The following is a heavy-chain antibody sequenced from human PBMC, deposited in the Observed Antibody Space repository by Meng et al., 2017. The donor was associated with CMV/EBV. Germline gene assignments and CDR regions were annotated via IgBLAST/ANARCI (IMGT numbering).Heavy chain of an antibody. CDR1: GYTLTELS. V-gene: IGHV1-24*01. Sequence: ASVKVSCKVSGYTLTELSRHWVRQAPGKGLEWMGGFDPEDGETIYAQKFQGRVTMTEDTSTDTAYMELSSLRSEDTAVYYCATARVDCSSTSCYTYYFDYWGQGTRVTVSS. CDR2: FDPEDGET. D-gene: IGHD2-2*02. CDR3: ATARVDCSSTSCYTYYFDY. J-gene: IGHJ4*02.